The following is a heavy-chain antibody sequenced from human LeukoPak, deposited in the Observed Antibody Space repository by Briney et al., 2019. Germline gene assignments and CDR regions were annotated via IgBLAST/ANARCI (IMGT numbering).Heavy chain of an antibody. D-gene: IGHD1-1*01. CDR1: GFTFSSYS. CDR3: ARDISPAGTEDAFDI. Sequence: PGGSLRLSCAASGFTFSSYSMNWVRQAPGKGLEWVSSISSSSSYIYYADSVKGRFTISRDNAKNSLYLQMNSLRAEDTAVYYRARDISPAGTEDAFDIWGQGTMVTVSS. V-gene: IGHV3-21*01. CDR2: ISSSSSYI. J-gene: IGHJ3*02.